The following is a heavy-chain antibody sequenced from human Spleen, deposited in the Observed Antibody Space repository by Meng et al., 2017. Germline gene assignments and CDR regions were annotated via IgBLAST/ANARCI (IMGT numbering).Heavy chain of an antibody. CDR2: IDPRSGDT. J-gene: IGHJ4*02. CDR3: VRDEDISAAGKLFGDY. Sequence: ASVKVSCKPSGYTFTAYWLHWVRQAPGQGRDWMGRIDPRSGDTQYAQKFQGRVTMTRDTSISTTYMELSRLRSDDTAVYYCVRDEDISAAGKLFGDYWGQGTLVTVSS. CDR1: GYTFTAYW. V-gene: IGHV1-2*06. D-gene: IGHD6-13*01.